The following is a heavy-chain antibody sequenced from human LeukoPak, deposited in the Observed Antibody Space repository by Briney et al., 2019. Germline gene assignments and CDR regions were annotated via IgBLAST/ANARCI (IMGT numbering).Heavy chain of an antibody. CDR3: ATVVGDYGSSLDY. CDR1: GYTLTELS. J-gene: IGHJ4*02. V-gene: IGHV1-24*01. Sequence: ASVKVSCKVSGYTLTELSMHWVRQAPGKGLEWMGGFDPEDGEAIYAQKFQGRVTMTEDTSTDTAYMELSSLRSEDTAVYYCATVVGDYGSSLDYWGQGTLVTVSS. D-gene: IGHD1-26*01. CDR2: FDPEDGEA.